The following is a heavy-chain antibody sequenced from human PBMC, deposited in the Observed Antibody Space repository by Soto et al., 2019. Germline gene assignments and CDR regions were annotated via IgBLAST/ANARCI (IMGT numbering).Heavy chain of an antibody. CDR1: GGSFTSNNW. D-gene: IGHD2-2*02. Sequence: PSETLSLTCAVSGGSFTSNNWWTWVRQPPGQGLEWIGEIYRTGSTNYNPSLKSRVTISLDKSENQFSLKLSSVTAADTAVYYCARKYCSSTSCYTMLAAAGRCFSGCRRGAFDIWGQGTMVTVSS. J-gene: IGHJ3*02. CDR3: ARKYCSSTSCYTMLAAAGRCFSGCRRGAFDI. CDR2: IYRTGST. V-gene: IGHV4-4*02.